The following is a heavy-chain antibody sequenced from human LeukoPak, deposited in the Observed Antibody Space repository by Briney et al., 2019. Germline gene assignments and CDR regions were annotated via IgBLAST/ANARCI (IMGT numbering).Heavy chain of an antibody. CDR2: IYYSGNT. V-gene: IGHV4-61*01. D-gene: IGHD3-10*01. J-gene: IGHJ4*02. CDR1: GGSISSSSHY. Sequence: PSETLSLTCTVFGGSISSSSHYWSWIRQTPGKGLEWIGYIYYSGNTNYNPSLKSRVTISVDTSKNQFSLKLSSVTAADTAVYYCARDRRYYGSGRYYSPYHFDYWGQGTLVTVSS. CDR3: ARDRRYYGSGRYYSPYHFDY.